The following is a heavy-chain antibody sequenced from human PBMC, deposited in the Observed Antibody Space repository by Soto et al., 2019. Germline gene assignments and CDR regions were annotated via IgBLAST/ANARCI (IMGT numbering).Heavy chain of an antibody. J-gene: IGHJ4*02. Sequence: SGGSLRLSCAASGFIFSSYGMHWVRQAPGKGLEWVAVIWYDGSNRHYADSVKGRFTISRDNSKNTVHLQMNSLRVDDTAVYYCARDRSTXXDYCDFWGQGTLVTVSS. CDR2: IWYDGSNR. CDR1: GFIFSSYG. V-gene: IGHV3-33*01. CDR3: ARDRSTXXDYCDF. D-gene: IGHD6-13*01.